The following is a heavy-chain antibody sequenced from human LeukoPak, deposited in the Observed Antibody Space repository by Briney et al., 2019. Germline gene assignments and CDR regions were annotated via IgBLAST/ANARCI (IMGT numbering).Heavy chain of an antibody. CDR2: ISYDGGDK. CDR1: GFSFNNYA. D-gene: IGHD3-16*01. Sequence: GGSLRLSCAASGFSFNNYAMYWVRQAPGEGLEWVALISYDGGDKYYAESMKGRITISRDNAENTLYLQMNNLRPDDTAFYFCVKEGVEYSYSYGDYWGQGTLVTVSS. CDR3: VKEGVEYSYSYGDY. V-gene: IGHV3-30*18. J-gene: IGHJ4*02.